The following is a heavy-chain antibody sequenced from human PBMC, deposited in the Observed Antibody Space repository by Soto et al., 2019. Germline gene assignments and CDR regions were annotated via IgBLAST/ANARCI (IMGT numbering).Heavy chain of an antibody. CDR1: GFTFSSYA. D-gene: IGHD6-19*01. J-gene: IGHJ4*02. V-gene: IGHV3-23*01. Sequence: EVQLLESGGGLVQPGGSLRLSCAASGFTFSSYAMSWVRQAPGKGLEWVSAISGSGGRTYYADSVKGGFTISRDNSKNTLYLQMNSLNSEETAVSYCEWRSSGWYFDYWGQGTMVTVSS. CDR2: ISGSGGRT. CDR3: EWRSSGWYFDY.